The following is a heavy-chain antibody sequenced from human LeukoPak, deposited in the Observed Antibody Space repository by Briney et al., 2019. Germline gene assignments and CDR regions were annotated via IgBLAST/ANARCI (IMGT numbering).Heavy chain of an antibody. CDR3: AKDRSGSPYGSSDY. CDR2: ISGSDDST. J-gene: IGHJ4*02. Sequence: GGSLRLSCAASGFTFSSYAMSWVRQAPGKGLEWVSGISGSDDSTYYANSVKGRFTISRDNSKNTLNLQMNSLRAADTAVYYCAKDRSGSPYGSSDYWGQGTLVTVSS. CDR1: GFTFSSYA. V-gene: IGHV3-23*01. D-gene: IGHD2-15*01.